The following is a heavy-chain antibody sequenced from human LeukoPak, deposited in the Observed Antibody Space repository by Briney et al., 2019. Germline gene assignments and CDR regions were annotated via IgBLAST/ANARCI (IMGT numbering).Heavy chain of an antibody. Sequence: SETLSLTCTVSGGSISSYYWSWIRQPAGKGLEWIGRIYTSGSTNYNPSLKSRVTISVDTSKNQFSLKLSSVTAADTAVYYCARVELYDFWSGYGWFDPWGQGTLVTVSS. CDR2: IYTSGST. V-gene: IGHV4-4*07. J-gene: IGHJ5*02. D-gene: IGHD3-3*01. CDR3: ARVELYDFWSGYGWFDP. CDR1: GGSISSYY.